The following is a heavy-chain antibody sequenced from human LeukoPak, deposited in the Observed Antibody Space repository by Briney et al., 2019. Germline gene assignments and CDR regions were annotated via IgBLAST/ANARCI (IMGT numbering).Heavy chain of an antibody. Sequence: GGSLRLSCPASGFTFSSYWMHWVRQAPGKGLVWVSRIKTDGSSKDYADSVKGRFTISRDNAKNTMYLQMNSLRAEDTAVYYCARGVSGTGPDIWGLGTMVTVSS. J-gene: IGHJ3*02. V-gene: IGHV3-74*01. D-gene: IGHD5/OR15-5a*01. CDR3: ARGVSGTGPDI. CDR2: IKTDGSSK. CDR1: GFTFSSYW.